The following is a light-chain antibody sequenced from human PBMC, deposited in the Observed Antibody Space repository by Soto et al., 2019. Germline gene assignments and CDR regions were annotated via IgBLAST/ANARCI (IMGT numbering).Light chain of an antibody. CDR2: WAS. CDR3: QQYYSSPFT. Sequence: VLTQSPGTLAVSLGERATINCKSSQSISYTSNNKNYLTWYQQKPGQPPKLLIYWASIRESGVPDRFSGSGSGTDFTLTISSLQAEDVAVYYCQQYYSSPFTFGPGTKVDIK. J-gene: IGKJ3*01. CDR1: QSISYTSNNKNY. V-gene: IGKV4-1*01.